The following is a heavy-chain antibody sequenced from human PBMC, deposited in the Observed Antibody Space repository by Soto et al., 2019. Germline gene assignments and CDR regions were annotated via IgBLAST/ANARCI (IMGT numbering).Heavy chain of an antibody. D-gene: IGHD3-16*02. J-gene: IGHJ4*02. CDR1: GFTFSNAW. Sequence: GGSLRLSCAASGFTFSNAWMSWVRQAPGKGLEWVGRIKSKTDGGTTDYAAPVKGRFTISRDDSKNTLYLQMNSLKTEDTAVYYCTCMITFGGVIVIPVTDYFDYWGQGTLVTVSS. CDR3: TCMITFGGVIVIPVTDYFDY. CDR2: IKSKTDGGTT. V-gene: IGHV3-15*01.